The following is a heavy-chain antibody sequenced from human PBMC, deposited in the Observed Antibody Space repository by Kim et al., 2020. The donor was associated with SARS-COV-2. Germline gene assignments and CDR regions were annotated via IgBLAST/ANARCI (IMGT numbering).Heavy chain of an antibody. D-gene: IGHD2-2*01. CDR2: ISYDGSNK. CDR1: GFTFSSYG. V-gene: IGHV3-30*03. Sequence: GGSLRLSCAASGFTFSSYGMHWVRQAPGKGLEWVAVISYDGSNKYYADSVKGRFTISRDNSKNTLYLQMNSLRAEDTAVYYCATRMYREGDYYYGMDVWGQGTTVTVSS. CDR3: ATRMYREGDYYYGMDV. J-gene: IGHJ6*02.